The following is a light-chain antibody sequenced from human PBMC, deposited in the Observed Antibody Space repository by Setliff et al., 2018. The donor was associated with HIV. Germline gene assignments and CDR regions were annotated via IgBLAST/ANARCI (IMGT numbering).Light chain of an antibody. CDR1: GSAVGGYNY. CDR2: DVS. CDR3: SSYTSSSTPYV. Sequence: QSVLTQPASVSGSPGQSITISCAGTGSAVGGYNYVSWYQQHPGKAPKLMIYDVSNRPSGVSNRFSGSKSGNTASLTISGLQAEDEADYYCSSYTSSSTPYVFGTGTKVTV. J-gene: IGLJ1*01. V-gene: IGLV2-14*03.